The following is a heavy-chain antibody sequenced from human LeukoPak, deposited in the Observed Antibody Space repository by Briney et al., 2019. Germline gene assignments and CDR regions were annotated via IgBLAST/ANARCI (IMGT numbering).Heavy chain of an antibody. Sequence: GGSLRLSCAASGFTFSSYALSWVRQAPGKGLEWVSSISSSSYIYYADSVKGRFTISRDNAKNSLYLQMNSLRAEDTAVYYCASAASGSYYTPFDYWGQGTLVTVSS. CDR1: GFTFSSYA. V-gene: IGHV3-21*01. CDR3: ASAASGSYYTPFDY. CDR2: ISSSSYI. D-gene: IGHD3-10*01. J-gene: IGHJ4*02.